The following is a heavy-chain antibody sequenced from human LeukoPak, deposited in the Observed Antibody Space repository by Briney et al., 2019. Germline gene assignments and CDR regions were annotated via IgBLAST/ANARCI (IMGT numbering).Heavy chain of an antibody. V-gene: IGHV3-73*01. CDR1: GFTFSGSA. J-gene: IGHJ6*03. CDR2: IRSKANRYAT. Sequence: PGGSLRLSCAASGFTFSGSAMHWVRRASGKGLERVGRIRSKANRYATVYAAWVKGRFTISRDDSKYTAYLQMNSLKTEDTAVYYCTRTSDILTGYTPREAYYYYYHMDVWGKGTTVTISS. D-gene: IGHD3-9*01. CDR3: TRTSDILTGYTPREAYYYYYHMDV.